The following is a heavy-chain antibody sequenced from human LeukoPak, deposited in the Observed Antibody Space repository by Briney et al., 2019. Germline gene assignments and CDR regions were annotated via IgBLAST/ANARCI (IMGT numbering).Heavy chain of an antibody. V-gene: IGHV3-23*01. D-gene: IGHD4-17*01. CDR1: GFTFSAYG. CDR2: ITASGGRA. CDR3: AKIQKLYGDYDAFDM. Sequence: GGSLRLSCAASGFTFSAYGMSWVRQAPGKGLEWVSGITASGGRAHYRDAVRGRFSISRDNSKNSLYLQMNSLRVEDTAIYYCAKIQKLYGDYDAFDMWGEGTRATVSS. J-gene: IGHJ3*02.